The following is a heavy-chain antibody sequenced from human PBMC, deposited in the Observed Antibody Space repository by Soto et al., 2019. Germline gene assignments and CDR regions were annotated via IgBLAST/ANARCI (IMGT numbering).Heavy chain of an antibody. Sequence: SDTLSLTCTFSGSSISSSCSSWIRQTQGKGLEWIGYIFHSGTTNYNPSLKSRVTISVDTSKNQFSLNLSSLTTADTAVYFCARGGNRYSSTSSGVGGFDYWGQGTLVPVSS. CDR3: ARGGNRYSSTSSGVGGFDY. D-gene: IGHD6-6*01. CDR1: GSSISSSC. J-gene: IGHJ4*02. CDR2: IFHSGTT. V-gene: IGHV4-59*01.